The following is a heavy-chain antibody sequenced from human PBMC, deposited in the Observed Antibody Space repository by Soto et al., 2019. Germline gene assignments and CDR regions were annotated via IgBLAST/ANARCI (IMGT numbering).Heavy chain of an antibody. CDR3: ARDQGSWYDFWSVYYYTGFDP. CDR1: GFTFSSYA. Sequence: GGSLRLSCAASGFTFSSYAMHWVRQAPGKGLEWVAVISYDGSNKYYADSVKGRFTISRDNSKNTLYLQMNSLRAEDTAVYYCARDQGSWYDFWSVYYYTGFDPWGQGTLVTVSS. D-gene: IGHD3-3*01. J-gene: IGHJ5*02. V-gene: IGHV3-30-3*01. CDR2: ISYDGSNK.